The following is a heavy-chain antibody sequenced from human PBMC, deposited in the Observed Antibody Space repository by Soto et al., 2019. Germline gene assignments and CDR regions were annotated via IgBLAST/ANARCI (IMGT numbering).Heavy chain of an antibody. D-gene: IGHD4-17*01. V-gene: IGHV2-5*02. CDR2: IYWDDDK. CDR1: GFSLSTSGVG. Sequence: QITLKESGPTLVKPTQTLTLTCTFSGFSLSTSGVGVGWIRQPPGKALEWLALIYWDDDKRYSPSLKSRLTITKDSSKNQVVLTMTNMDPVDTATYYCAHSVPTTVTTSHFDYWGQGTLVTVSS. CDR3: AHSVPTTVTTSHFDY. J-gene: IGHJ4*02.